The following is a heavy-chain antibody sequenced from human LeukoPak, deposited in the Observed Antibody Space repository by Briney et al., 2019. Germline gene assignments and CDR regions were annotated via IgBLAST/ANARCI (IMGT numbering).Heavy chain of an antibody. D-gene: IGHD3-9*01. J-gene: IGHJ5*01. Sequence: PSQTLSLTCAVSGDSINSGSHCWSWIRQPPGKGLEWIGYIFHSGSTSYNPSLKSRVTISLDRSKNRFSLNLNSVTAADTAMYYCARISYYDILTGYVGWFDSWGQGTLVTVTS. CDR2: IFHSGST. CDR3: ARISYYDILTGYVGWFDS. CDR1: GDSINSGSHC. V-gene: IGHV4-30-2*01.